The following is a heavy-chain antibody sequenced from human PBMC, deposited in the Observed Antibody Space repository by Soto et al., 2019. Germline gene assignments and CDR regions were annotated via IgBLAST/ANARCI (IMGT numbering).Heavy chain of an antibody. V-gene: IGHV4-59*08. CDR2: IDSNGGT. D-gene: IGHD3-10*01. CDR1: DDSSSSYK. J-gene: IGHJ6*02. Sequence: QVQLQESGPGLVKPSETLSLTCTVSDDSSSSYKWSWIRQPPGRRLEWIGYIDSNGGTSYNPSLQCRITISIDKSSKQFSLKLSSVTGADTAVYYCVRQGFGRLHGLVDVWGQGTTVNVSS. CDR3: VRQGFGRLHGLVDV.